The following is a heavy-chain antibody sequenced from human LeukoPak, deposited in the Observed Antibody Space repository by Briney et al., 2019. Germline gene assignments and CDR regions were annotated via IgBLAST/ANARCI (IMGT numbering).Heavy chain of an antibody. V-gene: IGHV1-8*01. CDR2: MNPNSGNT. CDR1: GYTFTSYD. J-gene: IGHJ6*02. D-gene: IGHD6-13*01. CDR3: ARVIAATGLYYFYYYGMDV. Sequence: ASVKVSCKASGYTFTSYDINWVRQATGQGLEWMGWMNPNSGNTGYAQKFQGRVTMTRNTSISTAYMELSSLRSEDTAVYYCARVIAATGLYYFYYYGMDVWGQGTTVTVSS.